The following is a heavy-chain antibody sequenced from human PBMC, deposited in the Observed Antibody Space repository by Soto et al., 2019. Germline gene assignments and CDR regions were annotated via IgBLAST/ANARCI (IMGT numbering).Heavy chain of an antibody. CDR2: INPSSGTT. J-gene: IGHJ4*02. Sequence: QVQLVQSGAEMKQPGASVKLSCQASGYIFIHCFMHWVRQAPGQGLEWMGGINPSSGTTTYAQKYQGRVTVTRGTSTSTGYMELSSLGSGDTAMYYCARCLGETTSLFDYWGQGRLVTVSA. CDR3: ARCLGETTSLFDY. CDR1: GYIFIHCF. D-gene: IGHD1-26*01. V-gene: IGHV1-46*01.